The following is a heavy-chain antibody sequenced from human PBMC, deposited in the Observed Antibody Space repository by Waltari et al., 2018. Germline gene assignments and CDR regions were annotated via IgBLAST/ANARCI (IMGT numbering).Heavy chain of an antibody. CDR3: ARGDVVVVPAAIEHYYYYYMDV. CDR1: GGSISSYY. D-gene: IGHD2-2*02. V-gene: IGHV4-4*07. CDR2: IYTSGST. Sequence: QVQLQESGPGLVKPSETLSLTCTVSGGSISSYYWSWIRQPAGKGLEWIGRIYTSGSTNYNPSLKSRVTMSVDTSKNQFSLKLSSVTAADTAVYYCARGDVVVVPAAIEHYYYYYMDVWGKGTTVTISS. J-gene: IGHJ6*03.